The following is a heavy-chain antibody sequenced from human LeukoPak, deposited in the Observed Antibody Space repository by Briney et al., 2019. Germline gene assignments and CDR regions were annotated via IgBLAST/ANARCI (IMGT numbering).Heavy chain of an antibody. D-gene: IGHD3-10*01. CDR2: MNPNSGNT. CDR1: GYTFTSYD. Sequence: ASVKVSCKASGYTFTSYDINCVRQATGQGLEWMGWMNPNSGNTGYAQKFQGRVTMTRNTSISTAYMEPSSLRSEDTAVYYCARGLGFGEFSDYWGQGTLVTVSS. J-gene: IGHJ4*02. V-gene: IGHV1-8*01. CDR3: ARGLGFGEFSDY.